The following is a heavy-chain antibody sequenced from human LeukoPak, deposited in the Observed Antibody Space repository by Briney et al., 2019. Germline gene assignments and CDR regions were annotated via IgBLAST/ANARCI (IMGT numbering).Heavy chain of an antibody. CDR2: ISYDGSKQ. J-gene: IGHJ4*02. CDR1: GFTFSSHD. D-gene: IGHD3-9*01. V-gene: IGHV3-30*18. CDR3: AKDGARYLLTYYFEY. Sequence: PGGSLRLSCAASGFTFSSHDMHWVRQAPGKGLEWVAAISYDGSKQLYADSVKGRFTISRDNSKNTLNLQMNSLRDEDTAVHYCAKDGARYLLTYYFEYWGQGTLVTVSS.